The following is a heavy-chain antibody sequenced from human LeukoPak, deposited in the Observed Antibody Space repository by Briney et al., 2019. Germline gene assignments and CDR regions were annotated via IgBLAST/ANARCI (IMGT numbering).Heavy chain of an antibody. D-gene: IGHD2-21*01. CDR1: GGSISGGDYY. V-gene: IGHV4-30-4*01. Sequence: PSQTLSLTCTVSGGSISGGDYYWSWVRQPPGKGLECIGYIFYNGSTYHNPSLKSRVTISVDTSKNQFSLKLSSVTAADTAVYYCASFYQAYYFDYWGLGTLVTVSS. CDR2: IFYNGST. J-gene: IGHJ4*02. CDR3: ASFYQAYYFDY.